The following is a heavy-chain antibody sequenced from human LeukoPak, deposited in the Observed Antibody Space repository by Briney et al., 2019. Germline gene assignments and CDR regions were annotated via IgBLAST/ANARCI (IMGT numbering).Heavy chain of an antibody. CDR3: ARYILRASSWYLDY. V-gene: IGHV1-18*01. J-gene: IGHJ4*02. CDR1: GYTFTSYG. Sequence: ASVKVSCKASGYTFTSYGFSWVRQAPGQGLEWMGWISAYNGNTNYAQKLQGRVTMTTDTSTSTAYMELRSLRSDDTAVYYCARYILRASSWYLDYWGQGTLVTVSS. D-gene: IGHD6-13*01. CDR2: ISAYNGNT.